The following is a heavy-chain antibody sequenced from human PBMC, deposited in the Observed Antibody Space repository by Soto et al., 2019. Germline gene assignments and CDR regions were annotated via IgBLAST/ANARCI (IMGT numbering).Heavy chain of an antibody. CDR3: ARHGYYYDSTGYYSFV. V-gene: IGHV4-39*01. J-gene: IGHJ4*02. Sequence: SETLSLTCTVSGGSISSTNHYWGWIRQPPGKGLEWIGDIYYSGMTRYNPSLKSRVTISVDTSKNQFSLKLSSVTAAVTAVYYCARHGYYYDSTGYYSFVWGQGTLVTVSS. D-gene: IGHD3-22*01. CDR2: IYYSGMT. CDR1: GGSISSTNHY.